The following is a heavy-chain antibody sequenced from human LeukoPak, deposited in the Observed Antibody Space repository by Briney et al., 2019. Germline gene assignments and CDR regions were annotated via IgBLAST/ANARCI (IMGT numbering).Heavy chain of an antibody. CDR1: GFTFSDYY. D-gene: IGHD3-16*02. CDR3: ARGSFYGAPFDY. CDR2: ITGIESNA. V-gene: IGHV3-11*01. J-gene: IGHJ4*02. Sequence: PGGALRVSCAASGFTFSDYYMTWIRQAPGKGLEWLSYITGIESNAYYADSVQGRFTISRDNAKNSLYLQMNSLRAEDTAVYYCARGSFYGAPFDYWGQGTLVTVSS.